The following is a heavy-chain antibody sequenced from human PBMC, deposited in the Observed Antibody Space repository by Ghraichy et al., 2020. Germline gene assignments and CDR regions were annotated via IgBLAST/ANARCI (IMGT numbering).Heavy chain of an antibody. J-gene: IGHJ4*02. CDR1: GFTVSSDY. CDR3: VRHDYLEN. Sequence: GGSLSLSCAASGFTVSSDYMNWVRQAPGRGLEWVSTICSDVDGCGTKYADSVKGRFTISRDNSKNTLDLQMNYLRAEDTAVYYCVRHDYLENWGQGTLVTVSS. D-gene: IGHD4-11*01. V-gene: IGHV3-53*01. CDR2: ICSDVDGCGT.